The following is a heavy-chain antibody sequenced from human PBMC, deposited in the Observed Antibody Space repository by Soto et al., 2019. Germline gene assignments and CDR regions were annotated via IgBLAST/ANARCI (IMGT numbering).Heavy chain of an antibody. CDR2: IPYHGFNK. CDR1: GFTFSTYA. Sequence: QVQLVESGGGVVQSGRSLRLSCAASGFTFSTYAMYWVRQAPGKGLEWVAVIPYHGFNKFYADSVKGRFTISRDNSRNTLYLQMDSLRPEDTAVYYCARALTKDASMVLDSFHIWGQGTKVTVSS. D-gene: IGHD5-18*01. V-gene: IGHV3-30-3*01. CDR3: ARALTKDASMVLDSFHI. J-gene: IGHJ3*02.